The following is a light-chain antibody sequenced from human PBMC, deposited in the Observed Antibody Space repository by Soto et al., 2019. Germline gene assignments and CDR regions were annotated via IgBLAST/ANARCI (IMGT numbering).Light chain of an antibody. CDR3: QSYDSSLSGVV. V-gene: IGLV1-40*01. CDR2: GNS. J-gene: IGLJ1*01. Sequence: QSVLTQPPSVSGAPGQRVTISCTGRRSNIGAGYDVHWYQQLPGTAPKLLIYGNSHRPSGVPDRFSGSKSGTSASLAITGLQAEDESDYYCQSYDSSLSGVVFGTGTKLTVL. CDR1: RSNIGAGYD.